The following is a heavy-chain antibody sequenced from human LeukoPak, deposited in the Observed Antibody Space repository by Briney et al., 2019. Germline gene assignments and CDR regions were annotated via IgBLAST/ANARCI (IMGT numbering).Heavy chain of an antibody. V-gene: IGHV4-34*01. CDR3: ARRRSGIAPRDYYYYYMDV. Sequence: PSETLSLTCAVYGGSLSGYYWSWIRQPPGKGLEWIGEINHSGSTNYNPSLKSRVTISVDTSKNQFSLKLSSVTAADTAVYYCARRRSGIAPRDYYYYYMDVWGKGTTVTVSS. J-gene: IGHJ6*03. CDR1: GGSLSGYY. D-gene: IGHD6-13*01. CDR2: INHSGST.